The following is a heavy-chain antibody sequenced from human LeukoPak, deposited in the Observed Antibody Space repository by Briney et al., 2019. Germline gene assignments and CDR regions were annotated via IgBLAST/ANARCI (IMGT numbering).Heavy chain of an antibody. V-gene: IGHV3-30*02. Sequence: GSLRLSCGPSGFTLSTYDMYWVRQAPGKGLEWVAFVRYNGNDKYYADSVKGRFTISRDNSKNTVDLQMDSLRAEDTAVYYCAKAGSGWYAPYWGQGTLVTVSS. CDR2: VRYNGNDK. CDR1: GFTLSTYD. CDR3: AKAGSGWYAPY. D-gene: IGHD6-19*01. J-gene: IGHJ4*02.